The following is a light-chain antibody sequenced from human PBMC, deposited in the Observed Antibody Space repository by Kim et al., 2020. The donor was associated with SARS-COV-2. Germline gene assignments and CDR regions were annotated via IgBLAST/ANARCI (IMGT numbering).Light chain of an antibody. CDR2: DDS. Sequence: PGQTASITCSGDKLGDKYACWYQHKPGQSPILVIYDDSERPAGIPERFSGSNSGNTATLTISGTQAMDEADYYCQAWDSGTQSYVFGTGTKVTVL. V-gene: IGLV3-1*01. CDR1: KLGDKY. J-gene: IGLJ1*01. CDR3: QAWDSGTQSYV.